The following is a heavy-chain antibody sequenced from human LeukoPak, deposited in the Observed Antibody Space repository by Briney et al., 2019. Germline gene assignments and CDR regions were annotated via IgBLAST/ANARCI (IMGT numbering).Heavy chain of an antibody. J-gene: IGHJ4*02. CDR1: GYRFTSYW. CDR3: ARQSSSSWPPDY. V-gene: IGHV5-51*01. D-gene: IGHD6-13*01. Sequence: GESLQISCKGSGYRFTSYWIGWVRPMPGKGLEWMGIIYPGDSDTRYSPSFQGQVTISADKSISTAYLQWSSLKASDTAMYYCARQSSSSWPPDYWGQGTLVTVSS. CDR2: IYPGDSDT.